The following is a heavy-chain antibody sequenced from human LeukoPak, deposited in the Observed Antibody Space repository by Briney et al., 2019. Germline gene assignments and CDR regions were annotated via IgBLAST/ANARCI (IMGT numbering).Heavy chain of an antibody. J-gene: IGHJ6*03. CDR2: INPNSGGT. D-gene: IGHD3-22*01. CDR1: GYTFTGYY. CDR3: ARGPSIVVATGYYYYYYMDV. Sequence: ASVKVSCKASGYTFTGYYMHWVRQAPGQGLEWMGWINPNSGGTNYAQKFQGRVTMTRDTSISTAYMELSRLRSDDAAVYYCARGPSIVVATGYYYYYYMDVWGKGTTVTVSS. V-gene: IGHV1-2*02.